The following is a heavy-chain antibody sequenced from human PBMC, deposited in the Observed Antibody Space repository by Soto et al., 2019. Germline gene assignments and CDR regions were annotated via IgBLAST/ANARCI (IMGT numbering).Heavy chain of an antibody. Sequence: GGSLRLSCAASGFTFSSYSTSWVRQAPGKGPEWVSGFRTGGDDGTTYYADSVKGRFTISRDNSKNTLFLQMSSLRVEDTAIYYCAKKVNSGPGSQYFDYWGQGTLVTSPQ. J-gene: IGHJ4*02. CDR1: GFTFSSYS. D-gene: IGHD3-10*01. V-gene: IGHV3-23*01. CDR3: AKKVNSGPGSQYFDY. CDR2: FRTGGDDGTT.